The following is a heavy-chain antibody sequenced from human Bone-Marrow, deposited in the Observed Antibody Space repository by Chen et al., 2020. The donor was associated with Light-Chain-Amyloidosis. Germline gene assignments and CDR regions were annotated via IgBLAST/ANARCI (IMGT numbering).Heavy chain of an antibody. CDR1: GGSISSGGYY. J-gene: IGHJ6*03. CDR2: IYYSWST. CDR3: ARGPSDYGDPYYYYYYMDV. V-gene: IGHV4-31*03. Sequence: QVQLQESGPGLVKPSQTLSLTCTVSGGSISSGGYYWSWIRQHPGKGLEWIGYIYYSWSTYYNPSLKSRVTISVDTSKNQFSLKLSSVTAADTAVYYCARGPSDYGDPYYYYYYMDVWGKGTTVTVSS. D-gene: IGHD4-17*01.